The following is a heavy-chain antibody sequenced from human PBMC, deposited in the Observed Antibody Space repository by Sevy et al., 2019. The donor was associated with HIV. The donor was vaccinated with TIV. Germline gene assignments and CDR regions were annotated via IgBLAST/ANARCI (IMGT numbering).Heavy chain of an antibody. V-gene: IGHV3-48*01. CDR3: ARVRDRYCSGGSYYYGYFFDY. Sequence: GGSLRLSCAASGFIFSNYYMTWVRQAPGKGLEWVSYISDRSDTISYADSVKGRFTISRVNAKNALYLQMSSLRGEDTAVYYCARVRDRYCSGGSYYYGYFFDYWGQGTLVTVSS. CDR2: ISDRSDTI. J-gene: IGHJ4*02. D-gene: IGHD2-15*01. CDR1: GFIFSNYY.